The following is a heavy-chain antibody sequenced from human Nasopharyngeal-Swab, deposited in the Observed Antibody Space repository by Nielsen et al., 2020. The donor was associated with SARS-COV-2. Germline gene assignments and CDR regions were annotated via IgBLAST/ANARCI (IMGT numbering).Heavy chain of an antibody. Sequence: SCPTLFNPAQTLTLTCTFSGFSLSTSKVGVSWVRQLLGKALEWLALLYLEDDNRYNPSLKNRITITRDTSKNQVVLTMTNMDPVDTATYYCVHSTGWRLDYWGQGTLVTVSS. V-gene: IGHV2-5*02. J-gene: IGHJ4*02. D-gene: IGHD6-19*01. CDR1: GFSLSTSKVG. CDR3: VHSTGWRLDY. CDR2: LYLEDDN.